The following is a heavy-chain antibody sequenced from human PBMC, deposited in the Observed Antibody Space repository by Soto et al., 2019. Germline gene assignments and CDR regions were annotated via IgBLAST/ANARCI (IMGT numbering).Heavy chain of an antibody. J-gene: IGHJ4*02. Sequence: GGSLRLSCTASGFTFTNYAMTWVRQAPGKGLEWVSSISESGGATYYADSVKGRFTISRDNSKNTLYLQMNGLRAEDTALYYCAKDTYSSSWYFWGQGTLVTVSS. CDR2: ISESGGAT. CDR1: GFTFTNYA. CDR3: AKDTYSSSWYF. V-gene: IGHV3-23*01. D-gene: IGHD6-13*01.